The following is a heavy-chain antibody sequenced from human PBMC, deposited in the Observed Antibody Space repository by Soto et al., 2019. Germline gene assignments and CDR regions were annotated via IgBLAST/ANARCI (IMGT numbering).Heavy chain of an antibody. CDR3: AKDLGSPTVVTPELEFDY. J-gene: IGHJ4*02. V-gene: IGHV3-23*04. CDR2: IGSGGST. CDR1: GFTFSRYS. D-gene: IGHD4-17*01. Sequence: EVQLVESGGGLVRPGGSLRLSCAASGFTFSRYSMNWVRQAPGKGLEWVSAIGSGGSTYYADSVKGRFTISRDNSRNTLYLQMNSLRADDTAVYYCAKDLGSPTVVTPELEFDYWGQGTLVTVSS.